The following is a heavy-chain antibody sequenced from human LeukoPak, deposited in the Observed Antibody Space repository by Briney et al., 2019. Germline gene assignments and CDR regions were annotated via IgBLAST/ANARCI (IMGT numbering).Heavy chain of an antibody. Sequence: PSETLSLTCSVPGYSFTGGHYWGWIRQPPGKGLEWIGNIYHTGSTHYNPSLKSRVTISVDTSKNQFSLKLSSVTAADTAVYYCARYCSSTSCILRGFDYWGQGTLVTVSS. J-gene: IGHJ4*02. CDR2: IYHTGST. CDR3: ARYCSSTSCILRGFDY. V-gene: IGHV4-38-2*01. D-gene: IGHD2-2*01. CDR1: GYSFTGGHY.